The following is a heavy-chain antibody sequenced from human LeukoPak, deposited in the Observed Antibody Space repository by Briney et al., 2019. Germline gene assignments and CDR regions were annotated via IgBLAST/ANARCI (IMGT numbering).Heavy chain of an antibody. CDR3: ARDLYDNNRVQDY. Sequence: GGSLRLSCAASGFTFSDYYMTWIRQAPGKGLEWVSDISTSSTNTKYADSGKGRFTISRENAKNSLYLQMNSLRAEDTAVYYCARDLYDNNRVQDYWGQGTLVTVPS. CDR2: ISTSSTNT. V-gene: IGHV3-11*05. J-gene: IGHJ4*02. CDR1: GFTFSDYY. D-gene: IGHD1-14*01.